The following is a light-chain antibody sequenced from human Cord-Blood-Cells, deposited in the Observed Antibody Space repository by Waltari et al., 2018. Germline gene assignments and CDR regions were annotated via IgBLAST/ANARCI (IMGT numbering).Light chain of an antibody. J-gene: IGKJ3*01. CDR3: QQSYSTPFT. V-gene: IGKV1-39*01. CDR2: AAS. Sequence: DIQMTQSPSSLSASVGDRVTITCRASQSISSYLNWYQQKPGKAPKLLIYAASRLQSGVPSRFSGSGSETDFTLTISSLQPEDFATYYCQQSYSTPFTFGPGTKVDIK. CDR1: QSISSY.